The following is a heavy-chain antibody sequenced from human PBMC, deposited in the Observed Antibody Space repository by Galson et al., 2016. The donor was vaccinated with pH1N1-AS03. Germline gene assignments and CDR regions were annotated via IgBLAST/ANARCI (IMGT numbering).Heavy chain of an antibody. CDR3: ARVYLGTPVPYNWFDP. V-gene: IGHV4-31*03. Sequence: TLSLTCTVSGASISSGTYYWGWIRQHPGKGLEWIGHINYSGSSNYNPSLKSRLIISVDTSKNQRSLRLSSVTAADTAVYYCARVYLGTPVPYNWFDPWGQGTLVTVSS. CDR2: INYSGSS. D-gene: IGHD1-14*01. J-gene: IGHJ5*02. CDR1: GASISSGTYY.